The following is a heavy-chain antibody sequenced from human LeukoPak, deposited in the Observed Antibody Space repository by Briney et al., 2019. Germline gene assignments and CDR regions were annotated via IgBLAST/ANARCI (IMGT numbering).Heavy chain of an antibody. CDR3: ARAYCSGGSCYSPRTFDY. D-gene: IGHD2-15*01. CDR1: GGSISSYY. J-gene: IGHJ4*02. CDR2: IYYSGST. V-gene: IGHV4-59*01. Sequence: PSETLSLTCTVSGGSISSYYWSWIRQPPGKGLEWIGYIYYSGSTNYNPSLKSRVTISVDTSKNQFSLKLSSVTAADTAVYYCARAYCSGGSCYSPRTFDYWGQGTLVNVSS.